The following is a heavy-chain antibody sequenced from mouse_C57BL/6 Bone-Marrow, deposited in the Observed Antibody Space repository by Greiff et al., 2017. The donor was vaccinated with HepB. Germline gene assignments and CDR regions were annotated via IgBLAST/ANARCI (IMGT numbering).Heavy chain of an antibody. J-gene: IGHJ1*03. CDR1: GFTFSSYA. CDR3: TRELLRYWYFDV. Sequence: EVMLVESGEGLVKPGGSLKLSCAASGFTFSSYAMSWVRQTPEKRLEWVAYISSGGDYIYYADTVKGRFTISRDNARNTLYLQMSSLKSEDTAMYYCTRELLRYWYFDVWGTGTTVTVSS. V-gene: IGHV5-9-1*02. D-gene: IGHD1-1*01. CDR2: ISSGGDYI.